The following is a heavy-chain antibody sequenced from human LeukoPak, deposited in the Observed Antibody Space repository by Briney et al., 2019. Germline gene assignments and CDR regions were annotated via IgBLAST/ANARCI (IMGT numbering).Heavy chain of an antibody. CDR1: GFTFSSYA. CDR2: ISGSGGST. D-gene: IGHD4-17*01. V-gene: IGHV3-23*01. CDR3: AKLLYGDYVNYFDY. J-gene: IGHJ4*02. Sequence: PGGSLRLSCAASGFTFSSYAMSWVRRAPGKGLEWVSAISGSGGSTYYADSVKGRFTISRDNSKNTLYLQMNSLRAEDTAVYYCAKLLYGDYVNYFDYRGQGTLVTVSS.